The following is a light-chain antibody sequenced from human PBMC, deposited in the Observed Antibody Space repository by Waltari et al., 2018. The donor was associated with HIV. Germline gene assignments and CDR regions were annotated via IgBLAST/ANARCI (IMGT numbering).Light chain of an antibody. CDR1: QTLVSSGGNTY. J-gene: IGKJ3*01. CDR3: LQTTHCPPFI. V-gene: IGKV2-30*01. Sequence: DVVLTQSPVYLPVTLGQPASISCKSSQTLVSSGGNTYLNWVQQRPVQSPRRLINKVSYRAFCVSDRCSGSGSGTDFKLKISRVEADDFGDYFCLQTTHCPPFIFAPGTKVDF. CDR2: KVS.